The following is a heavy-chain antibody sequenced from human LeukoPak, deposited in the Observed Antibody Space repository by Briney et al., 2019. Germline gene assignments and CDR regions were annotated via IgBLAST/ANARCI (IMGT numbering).Heavy chain of an antibody. J-gene: IGHJ5*02. V-gene: IGHV1-46*01. D-gene: IGHD6-19*01. CDR1: GYTFTSYY. CDR3: AREGSRFEAVAGRNWFDP. Sequence: GASVKVSCKASGYTFTSYYMHWVRQAPGQGLEWMGIINPSGGSTSYAQKFQGRVTMTRHTSTSTVYMELSSLRSEDTAVYYCAREGSRFEAVAGRNWFDPWGQGTLVTVSS. CDR2: INPSGGST.